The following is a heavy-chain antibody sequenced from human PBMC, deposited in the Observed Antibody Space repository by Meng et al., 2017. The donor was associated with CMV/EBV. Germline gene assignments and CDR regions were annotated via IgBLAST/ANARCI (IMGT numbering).Heavy chain of an antibody. J-gene: IGHJ6*02. CDR2: IYSGGST. CDR3: ARDKVLRLRGGDYYYGMDV. D-gene: IGHD5-12*01. CDR1: GFTFSSYS. V-gene: IGHV3-53*01. Sequence: GESLKISCAASGFTFSSYSMNWVRQAPGKGLEWVSVIYSGGSTYYADSVKGRFTISRDNSKNTLYLQMNSLRAEDTAVYYCARDKVLRLRGGDYYYGMDVWGQGTTVTVSS.